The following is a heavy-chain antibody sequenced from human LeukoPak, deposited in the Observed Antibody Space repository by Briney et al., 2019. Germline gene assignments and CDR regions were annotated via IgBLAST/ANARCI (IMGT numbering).Heavy chain of an antibody. CDR2: IYPGDSKT. J-gene: IGHJ3*02. V-gene: IGHV5-51*01. CDR3: ARQSVYYYGLGTYYDAFDI. CDR1: GYSFTNHW. D-gene: IGHD3-10*01. Sequence: GESLQISCKGSGYSFTNHWIGWVRQMPGKGLEWMGIIYPGDSKTRYSPSFQGQVTISADKSTSTAYLQWSSLKASDTAMYYCARQSVYYYGLGTYYDAFDIWGQGTMVTVSS.